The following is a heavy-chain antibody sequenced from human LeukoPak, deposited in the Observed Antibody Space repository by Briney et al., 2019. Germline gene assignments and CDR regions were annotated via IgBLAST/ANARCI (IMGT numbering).Heavy chain of an antibody. CDR2: ISSSSSYI. Sequence: GGSLRLSCAASGFTFSSYSMNWVRQAPGKGLEWVSSISSSSSYIYYADSVKGRFTTSRDNAKNSLYLQMNNLRAEDTAVYYRALGDILTGYIYWGQGTLVTVSS. CDR3: ALGDILTGYIY. V-gene: IGHV3-21*01. CDR1: GFTFSSYS. D-gene: IGHD3-9*01. J-gene: IGHJ4*02.